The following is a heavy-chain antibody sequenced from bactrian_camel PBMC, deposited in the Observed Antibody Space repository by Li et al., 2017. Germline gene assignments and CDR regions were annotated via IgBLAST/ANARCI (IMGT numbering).Heavy chain of an antibody. J-gene: IGHJ6*01. CDR1: RYTGSSYC. CDR3: ATSLTDNWLRGFGY. CDR2: WYTGGGST. Sequence: QLVESGGGSVQAGGSLRLSCAASRYTGSSYCMGWFRQAPGKEREGVAAWYTGGGSTYYADSVKGRFTISKDNSKNTLFLQMNSLKSEDTGLYYCATSLTDNWLRGFGYWGQGTQVTVS. D-gene: IGHD7*01. V-gene: IGHV3S1*01.